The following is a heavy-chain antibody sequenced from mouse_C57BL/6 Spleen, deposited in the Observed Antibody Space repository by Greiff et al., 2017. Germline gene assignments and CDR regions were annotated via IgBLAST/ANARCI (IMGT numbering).Heavy chain of an antibody. CDR1: GYTFTDYN. Sequence: EVQLQQSGPELVKPGASVKIPCTASGYTFTDYNMDWVKQSHGKSLEWIGDINPNNGGTIYNQKFKGKATLTVDKSSSTAYMELRSLTSEDTVVYYCARSNYYGSSYGRDYYAMDYWGQGTSVTVSS. V-gene: IGHV1-18*01. D-gene: IGHD1-1*01. J-gene: IGHJ4*01. CDR2: INPNNGGT. CDR3: ARSNYYGSSYGRDYYAMDY.